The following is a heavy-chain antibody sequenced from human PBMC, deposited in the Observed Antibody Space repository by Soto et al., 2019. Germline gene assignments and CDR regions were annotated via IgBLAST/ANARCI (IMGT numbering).Heavy chain of an antibody. CDR2: LKGKSAGGTT. CDR1: GFSFNTAW. CDR3: TTEFGFSSGQNDN. V-gene: IGHV3-15*07. Sequence: GGSLRLSCAGYGFSFNTAWLTWVRQAPGKGLEWVARLKGKSAGGTTDYAAPVTGRFTISSDDSKNTLYLQMNNLKIEDTAVYYCTTEFGFSSGQNDNWGQGT. J-gene: IGHJ4*02. D-gene: IGHD6-19*01.